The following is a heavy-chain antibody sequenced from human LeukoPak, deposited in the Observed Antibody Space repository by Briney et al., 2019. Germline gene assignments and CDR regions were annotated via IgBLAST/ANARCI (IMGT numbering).Heavy chain of an antibody. D-gene: IGHD2-15*01. Sequence: GESLKISCKGSGYSFTSYWISWVRQMPGKGLEWMGRIDPSDSYTNYSPSFQGHVTISADKSISTAYLRWSSLKASDTAMYYCARPGYCSGGSCYRGYYYGMDVWGKGTTVTVSS. CDR1: GYSFTSYW. CDR2: IDPSDSYT. V-gene: IGHV5-10-1*01. J-gene: IGHJ6*04. CDR3: ARPGYCSGGSCYRGYYYGMDV.